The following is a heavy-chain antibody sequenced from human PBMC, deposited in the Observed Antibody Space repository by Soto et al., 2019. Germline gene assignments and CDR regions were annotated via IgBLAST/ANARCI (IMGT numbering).Heavy chain of an antibody. CDR3: ATDQAPPGSDYYGPGSSYFDY. CDR2: ISSSSSYI. V-gene: IGHV3-21*01. Sequence: PGGSLRLSCAASGFPFSIYSMNLVRQSPGKGLEWVSSISSSSSYIYYADSVKGRFTISRDNDKNSLYLQMNSLRAEDTAVYYCATDQAPPGSDYYGPGSSYFDYWGQGTLVTVSS. CDR1: GFPFSIYS. D-gene: IGHD3-10*01. J-gene: IGHJ4*02.